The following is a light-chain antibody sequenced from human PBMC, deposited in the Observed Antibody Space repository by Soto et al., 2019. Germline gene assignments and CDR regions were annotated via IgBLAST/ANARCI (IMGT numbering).Light chain of an antibody. V-gene: IGKV3-11*01. CDR3: QKRHSWVT. Sequence: PGETATLSCRASQTITTELAWYQQKPGQPPRLLIYDASNRATGIPARFSGSGSGTDFTLTISMLEPEDFAIYYCQKRHSWVTFGQGTRLEIK. J-gene: IGKJ5*01. CDR1: QTITTE. CDR2: DAS.